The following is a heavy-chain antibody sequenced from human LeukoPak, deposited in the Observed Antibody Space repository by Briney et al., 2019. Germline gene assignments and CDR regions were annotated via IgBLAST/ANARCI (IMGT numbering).Heavy chain of an antibody. D-gene: IGHD3-22*01. CDR3: ARDNYYDSSGYFFFDY. V-gene: IGHV4-59*12. CDR2: IHYSGTT. CDR1: GGSISDDY. Sequence: SETLSLTCTVSGGSISDDYWSWLRQPPGKGLEWIAYIHYSGTTNYNPSLKSRVTISVDTSKNQFSLKLSSVTAADTAVYYCARDNYYDSSGYFFFDYWGQGTLVTVSS. J-gene: IGHJ4*02.